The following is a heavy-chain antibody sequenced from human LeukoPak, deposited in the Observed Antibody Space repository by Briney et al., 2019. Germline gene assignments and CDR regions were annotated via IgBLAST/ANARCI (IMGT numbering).Heavy chain of an antibody. CDR3: TTYYYDSSGYSPDHYFDY. D-gene: IGHD3-22*01. CDR2: IKSKTDGGTT. J-gene: IGHJ4*02. V-gene: IGHV3-15*01. CDR1: GFTFSSYA. Sequence: PGGSLRLSCAASGFTFSSYAMSWVRQAPGKGLEWVGRIKSKTDGGTTDYAAPVKGRFTISRDDSKNTLYLQMNSLKTEDTAVYYCTTYYYDSSGYSPDHYFDYWGQGTLVTVSS.